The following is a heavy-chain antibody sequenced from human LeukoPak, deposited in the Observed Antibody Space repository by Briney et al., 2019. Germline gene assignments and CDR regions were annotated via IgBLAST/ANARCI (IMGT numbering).Heavy chain of an antibody. CDR2: IIPIYGTT. J-gene: IGHJ6*03. V-gene: IGHV1-69*13. CDR3: ARGKILYPSYYMDV. Sequence: SVKVSCKASGGTFSIYAIIWVRQAPGQGLEWMGGIIPIYGTTNYAQRFQGRVTITADESTSTAYMEVSSLRYEDTAVYYCARGKILYPSYYMDVWGKGTTVTVSS. CDR1: GGTFSIYA. D-gene: IGHD2/OR15-2a*01.